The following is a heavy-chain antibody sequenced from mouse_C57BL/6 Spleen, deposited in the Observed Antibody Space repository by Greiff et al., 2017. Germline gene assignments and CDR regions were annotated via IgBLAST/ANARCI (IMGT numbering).Heavy chain of an antibody. D-gene: IGHD3-1*01. V-gene: IGHV5-4*01. CDR2: ISDGGSYT. Sequence: EVMLVESGGGLVKPGGSLKLSCAASGFTFSSYAMSWVRQTPEKRLEWVATISDGGSYTYYPDNVKGRFTISRDNAKNNLYLQMSHLKSEDTAMYYCARDRGEGYFDYWGQGTTLTVSS. CDR1: GFTFSSYA. J-gene: IGHJ2*01. CDR3: ARDRGEGYFDY.